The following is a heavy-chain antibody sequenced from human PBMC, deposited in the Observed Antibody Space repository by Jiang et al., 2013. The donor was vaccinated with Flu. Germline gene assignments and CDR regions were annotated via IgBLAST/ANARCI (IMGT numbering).Heavy chain of an antibody. D-gene: IGHD3-16*01. V-gene: IGHV1-3*01. CDR1: GYSFTSYV. CDR2: INAGNGDT. Sequence: GAEVKKPGASVKVSCKASGYSFTSYVIHWVRQAPGQRLEWMGWINAGNGDTRYSQNFQGRVSITSDTPASTVYMELSSLRSEDTAVYYCANNWGDARFDPWGQGTLVTVSS. CDR3: ANNWGDARFDP. J-gene: IGHJ5*02.